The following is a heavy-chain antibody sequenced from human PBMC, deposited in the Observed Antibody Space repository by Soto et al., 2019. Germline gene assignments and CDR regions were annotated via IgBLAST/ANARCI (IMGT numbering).Heavy chain of an antibody. CDR3: AREGYYSGSGSFSPPRYYGMDV. CDR1: GYTFISYG. D-gene: IGHD3-10*01. Sequence: QIQLVQSGAEVKKPGASVKVSCKASGYTFISYGISWVRQAPGQGLEWMGWISPYNDNTKYAQTLQGRVTLTTDTSTXTXXXEXGTLRSDDTAVYYCAREGYYSGSGSFSPPRYYGMDVWGQGTTVTVSS. CDR2: ISPYNDNT. J-gene: IGHJ6*02. V-gene: IGHV1-18*01.